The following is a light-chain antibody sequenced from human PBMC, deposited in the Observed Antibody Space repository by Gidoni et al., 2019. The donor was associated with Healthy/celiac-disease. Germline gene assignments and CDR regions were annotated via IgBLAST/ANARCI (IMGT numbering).Light chain of an antibody. CDR2: KAS. V-gene: IGKV1-5*03. Sequence: DIQMPQPPSTLSAAVGDRVTITCRASQSISSWLAWYQQKPGTAPKLLIYKASSLESGVPSRFSGSGSGTEFTLTISSLQPDDFATYYCQQYNSYSPYTFGQGTKLEIK. CDR1: QSISSW. CDR3: QQYNSYSPYT. J-gene: IGKJ2*01.